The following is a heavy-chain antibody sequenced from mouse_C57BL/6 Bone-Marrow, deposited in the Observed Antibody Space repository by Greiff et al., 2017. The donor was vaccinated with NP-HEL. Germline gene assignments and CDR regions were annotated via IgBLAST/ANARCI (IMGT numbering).Heavy chain of an antibody. J-gene: IGHJ1*03. CDR2: IRLKSDNYAT. Sequence: DVQLQESGGGLVQPGGSMKLSCVASGFTFSNYWMNWVRQSPEKGLEWVAQIRLKSDNYATHYAESVKGRFTISRDDSKSSVYLQMNNLRAEDTGIYYCAWGNYGWYFDVWGTGTTVTVSS. CDR1: GFTFSNYW. V-gene: IGHV6-3*01. D-gene: IGHD2-1*01. CDR3: AWGNYGWYFDV.